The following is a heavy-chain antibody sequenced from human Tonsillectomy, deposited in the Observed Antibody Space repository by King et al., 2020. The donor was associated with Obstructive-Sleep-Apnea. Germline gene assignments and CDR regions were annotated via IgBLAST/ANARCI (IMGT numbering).Heavy chain of an antibody. CDR2: ISYDGSNK. CDR1: GFTFSSYA. CDR3: AREEARYSSGWYGLGGFDY. D-gene: IGHD6-19*01. Sequence: VQLVESGGGVVQPGRSLRLSCAASGFTFSSYAIHWVRQAPGKGLEWVAVISYDGSNKYYADSVKGRFTISRDNSKNTLYLQMNSLRAEDTAVYYCAREEARYSSGWYGLGGFDYWGQGTLVTVSS. J-gene: IGHJ4*02. V-gene: IGHV3-30*04.